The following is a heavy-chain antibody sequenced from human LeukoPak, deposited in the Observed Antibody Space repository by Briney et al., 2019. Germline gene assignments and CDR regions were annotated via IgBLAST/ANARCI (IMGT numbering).Heavy chain of an antibody. Sequence: SQTLSLTCTVSGASISSGGSFWTWIRQHPGKGLEWIGYISYSGSPYYSPSLESRVTISADTSQNQFSLKLNSVTAADTAIYYCARLFCSGASCSRGGGFDYWGQGTLVTVSS. V-gene: IGHV4-31*03. D-gene: IGHD2-15*01. CDR2: ISYSGSP. CDR3: ARLFCSGASCSRGGGFDY. J-gene: IGHJ4*02. CDR1: GASISSGGSF.